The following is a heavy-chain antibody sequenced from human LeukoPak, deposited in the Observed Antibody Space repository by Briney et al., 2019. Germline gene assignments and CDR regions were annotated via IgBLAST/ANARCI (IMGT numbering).Heavy chain of an antibody. CDR2: IYTSGST. V-gene: IGHV4-4*07. CDR1: GGSISSYY. J-gene: IGHJ4*02. Sequence: SETLSLTCTVSGGSISSYYWSWIRQPAGKGLEWIGRIYTSGSTNYNPSLKSRVTMSVDRSKDQFSLKLSSVTAADTAVYYCAIHPYSSGPYYFDYWGQGTLVTVSS. CDR3: AIHPYSSGPYYFDY. D-gene: IGHD6-19*01.